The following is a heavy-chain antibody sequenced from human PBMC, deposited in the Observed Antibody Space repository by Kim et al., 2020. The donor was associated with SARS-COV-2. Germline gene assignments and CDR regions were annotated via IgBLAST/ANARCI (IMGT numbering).Heavy chain of an antibody. J-gene: IGHJ6*02. Sequence: GGSLRLSCAASGFTFNSYALSWVRQAPGKGLEWVSAITGSGGSTYYADSVKGRFTISRDNSKNTLYLQMNSLRAEDTAVYYCAKDRDYYDSSGYYYYYYYYGMDVWGQGTTVTVSS. V-gene: IGHV3-23*01. D-gene: IGHD3-22*01. CDR1: GFTFNSYA. CDR3: AKDRDYYDSSGYYYYYYYYGMDV. CDR2: ITGSGGST.